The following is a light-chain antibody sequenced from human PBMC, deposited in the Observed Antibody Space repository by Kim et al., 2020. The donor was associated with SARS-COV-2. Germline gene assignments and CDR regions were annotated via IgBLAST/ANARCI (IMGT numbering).Light chain of an antibody. Sequence: EIVLTQSPATLSLSPGERATLSCRASRSVSTYLAWYQQKPGQAPRLLIYDASNRATGIPARFSGSGSETDFTLTISSLEPEDSAVYYCQQRSDWPPLTFGGGTKLEIK. CDR2: DAS. CDR1: RSVSTY. V-gene: IGKV3-11*01. CDR3: QQRSDWPPLT. J-gene: IGKJ4*01.